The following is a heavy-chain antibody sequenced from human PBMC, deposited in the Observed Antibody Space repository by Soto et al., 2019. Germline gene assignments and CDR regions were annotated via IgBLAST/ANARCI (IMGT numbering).Heavy chain of an antibody. D-gene: IGHD5-18*01. CDR3: ARDVSGYRYGLYYHYGMDV. V-gene: IGHV1-8*01. Sequence: QVQLIQSGAEVKKPGASVKVSCKASGYTFTTYDINWVRQAPGQGLEWMGWMNPNGGKTEYAQKFQGRVTMTRNTSLTTAYMEVRSLTSEDTAVYYCARDVSGYRYGLYYHYGMDVWGQGTTVIVSS. CDR1: GYTFTTYD. J-gene: IGHJ6*02. CDR2: MNPNGGKT.